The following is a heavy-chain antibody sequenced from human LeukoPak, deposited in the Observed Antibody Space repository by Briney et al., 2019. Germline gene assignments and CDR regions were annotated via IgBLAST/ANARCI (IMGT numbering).Heavy chain of an antibody. CDR2: ISYNGKHK. D-gene: IGHD4-11*01. CDR1: GFTFSNYA. CDR3: AREDDDSNGIDV. J-gene: IGHJ6*02. V-gene: IGHV3-30*04. Sequence: GGSLRLSCAASGFTFSNYAMEWVRQAPGKGLEWVALISYNGKHKYYADSMKGRFTISRDNSKNTLYLQMNSLRAEDTAVYYCAREDDDSNGIDVWGHGTTVTVSS.